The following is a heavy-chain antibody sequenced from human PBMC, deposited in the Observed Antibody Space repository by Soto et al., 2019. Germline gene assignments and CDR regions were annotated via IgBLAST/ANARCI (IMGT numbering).Heavy chain of an antibody. V-gene: IGHV3-23*01. D-gene: IGHD3-3*01. CDR2: ISRDGIGT. CDR3: GPLGNFGVVMGH. J-gene: IGHJ4*02. CDR1: GFTFSTYA. Sequence: EVQVLESGGGLVQPGGSLRLSCAASGFTFSTYAMTWVRQAPGKGLEWVSGISRDGIGTTYAESVKGRFTISRDNTKNTLYLQMNSLRVEDTAVYYCGPLGNFGVVMGHWGQGTLVTVSS.